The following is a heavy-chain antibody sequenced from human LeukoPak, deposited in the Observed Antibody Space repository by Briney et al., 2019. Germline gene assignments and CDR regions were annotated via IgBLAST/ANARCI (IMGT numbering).Heavy chain of an antibody. CDR1: GGSISSGSYY. J-gene: IGHJ6*03. D-gene: IGHD6-6*01. CDR2: IYTSGST. CDR3: ARGYSSSSSSLYYYYMDV. V-gene: IGHV4-61*02. Sequence: SETLSLTCTVSGGSISSGSYYWSWIRQPAGKGLEWIGRIYTSGSTNYNPSLKSRVTISVDTSKNQFSLKLSSVTAADTAVYYCARGYSSSSSSLYYYYMDVWGRGATVTVSS.